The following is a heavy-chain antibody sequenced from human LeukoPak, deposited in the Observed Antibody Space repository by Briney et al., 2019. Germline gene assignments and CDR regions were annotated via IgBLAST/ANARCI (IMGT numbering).Heavy chain of an antibody. CDR3: AVYYDFWSGYSLDY. V-gene: IGHV1-8*01. Sequence: ASVKVSCKASGYTFTSYDINWVRQATGQGLEWMGWMNPNSGNTGYAQKFQGRVTMTRDTSISTAYMELSRLRSDDTAVYYCAVYYDFWSGYSLDYWGQGTLVTVSS. CDR2: MNPNSGNT. CDR1: GYTFTSYD. D-gene: IGHD3-3*01. J-gene: IGHJ4*02.